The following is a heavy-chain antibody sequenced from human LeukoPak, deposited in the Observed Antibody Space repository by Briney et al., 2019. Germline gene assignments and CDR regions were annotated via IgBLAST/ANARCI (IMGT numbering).Heavy chain of an antibody. CDR2: IIPIFGTA. CDR1: GGTFSSYA. J-gene: IGHJ4*02. CDR3: ARVSGSGSPFVY. Sequence: ASVKVSCKASGGTFSSYAISWVRQAPGQGLEWMGGIIPIFGTANYAQKFQGRVTITADESTSTAYLQLNSLRAEDTAVYYCARVSGSGSPFVYWGEGSLVTVSS. D-gene: IGHD2-15*01. V-gene: IGHV1-69*13.